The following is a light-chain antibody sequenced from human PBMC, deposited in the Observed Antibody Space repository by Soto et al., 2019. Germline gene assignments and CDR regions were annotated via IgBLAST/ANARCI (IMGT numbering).Light chain of an antibody. CDR2: RNN. Sequence: QSVLTQPPSASGTPGQRVTISCSGSSSNIGSNYVYWYQQLPGTAPKLLIYRNNQRPSGVPDRFSGSKSGTPASLAIRGLRSEAEADYYCAAWDDSLSGQVFGTGTKVTVL. J-gene: IGLJ1*01. CDR3: AAWDDSLSGQV. CDR1: SSNIGSNY. V-gene: IGLV1-47*01.